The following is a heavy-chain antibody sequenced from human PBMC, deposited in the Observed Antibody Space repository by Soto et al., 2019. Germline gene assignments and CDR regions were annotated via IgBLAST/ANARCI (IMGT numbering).Heavy chain of an antibody. Sequence: QVQLVQSGAEVKKPGSSVKVSCKASGGTFSSYAISWVRQSPGQGLEWMGGLIPIFGTANYAQKFQGRVTITADESMSTAYMELSSLRSEDTAVYYCARVELNCSGGSCYSTYYYSMDVWGQGTTVTVSS. CDR3: ARVELNCSGGSCYSTYYYSMDV. CDR2: LIPIFGTA. D-gene: IGHD2-15*01. CDR1: GGTFSSYA. J-gene: IGHJ6*02. V-gene: IGHV1-69*01.